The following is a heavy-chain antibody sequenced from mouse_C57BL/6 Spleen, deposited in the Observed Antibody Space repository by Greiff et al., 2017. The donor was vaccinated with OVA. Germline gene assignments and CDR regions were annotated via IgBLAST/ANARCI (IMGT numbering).Heavy chain of an antibody. D-gene: IGHD1-1*01. V-gene: IGHV1-61*01. CDR2: IYPSDSET. Sequence: QVQLQQPGAELVRPGSSVKLSCKASGYTFTSYWMDWVKQRPGQGLEWIGNIYPSDSETHYNQKFKDKATLTVDKSSSTAYMQLSSLTSEDSAVYYCASSTVVADYAMDYWGQGTSGTVSS. CDR3: ASSTVVADYAMDY. CDR1: GYTFTSYW. J-gene: IGHJ4*01.